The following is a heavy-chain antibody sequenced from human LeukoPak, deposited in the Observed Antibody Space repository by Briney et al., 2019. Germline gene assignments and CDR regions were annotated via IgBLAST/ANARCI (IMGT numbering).Heavy chain of an antibody. V-gene: IGHV3-48*01. CDR2: SSSSGCTI. CDR1: GFTFSSYS. D-gene: IGHD4-11*01. J-gene: IGHJ6*02. CDR3: ARVPTTYGMDV. Sequence: PGGSLRLSCAASGFTFSSYSMNWVRQAPGKGLEWVSYSSSSGCTISYADSVQGRFTISRDDAKNSLYLQMNSLRAEDTAVYYCARVPTTYGMDVWGQGTTVAVSS.